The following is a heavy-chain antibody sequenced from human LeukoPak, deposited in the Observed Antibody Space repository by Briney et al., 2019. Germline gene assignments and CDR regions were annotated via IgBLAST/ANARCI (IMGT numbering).Heavy chain of an antibody. Sequence: GASVKVSCKASGYTFTSYYMHWVRQAPGQGLEWMGWISAYNGNTNYAQKLQGRVTMTTDTSTSTAYMELRSLRSDDTAVYYCARQAAVAFDYWGQGTLVTVSS. CDR2: ISAYNGNT. D-gene: IGHD6-19*01. CDR3: ARQAAVAFDY. CDR1: GYTFTSYY. V-gene: IGHV1-18*04. J-gene: IGHJ4*02.